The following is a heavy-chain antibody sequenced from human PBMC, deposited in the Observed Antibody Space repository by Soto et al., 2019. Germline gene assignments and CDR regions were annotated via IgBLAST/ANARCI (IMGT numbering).Heavy chain of an antibody. Sequence: SETLSLTCAVYAGSFSHYYWNWIRQSPGKGLEWIGKIKHSGSSNYNPSLRGRVSISVDMSENQFSLRLTSVTAADTAVYYCARGGSSDWQVALDIWGQGTMVTVSS. CDR1: AGSFSHYY. J-gene: IGHJ3*02. CDR2: IKHSGSS. D-gene: IGHD6-19*01. V-gene: IGHV4-34*01. CDR3: ARGGSSDWQVALDI.